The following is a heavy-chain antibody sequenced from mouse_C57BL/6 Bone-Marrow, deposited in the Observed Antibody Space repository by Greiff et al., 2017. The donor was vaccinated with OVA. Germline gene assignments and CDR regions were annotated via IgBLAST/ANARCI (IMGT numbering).Heavy chain of an antibody. CDR3: ALNYYGSSEGFAY. J-gene: IGHJ3*01. CDR2: IHPNSGST. CDR1: GYTFTSYW. Sequence: VELQQSGAELVKPGASVKLSCKASGYTFTSYWMHWVKQRPGQGLEWIGMIHPNSGSTNYNEKFKSKATLTVDKSSSTAYMQLSSLTSEDSAVYYCALNYYGSSEGFAYWGQGTLVTVSA. V-gene: IGHV1-64*01. D-gene: IGHD1-1*01.